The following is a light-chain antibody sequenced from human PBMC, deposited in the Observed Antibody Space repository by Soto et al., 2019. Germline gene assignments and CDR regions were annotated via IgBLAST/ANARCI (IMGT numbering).Light chain of an antibody. CDR1: QTISTF. CDR3: QQSYTSPFT. J-gene: IGKJ3*01. CDR2: AAS. Sequence: DIQMTQSPSSLSASVGDGVIITCRASQTISTFLNWYHQKPGKAPRLLIYAASSLQSGVPSRFSGSGSGTEFTLTISSLQPEDFATYYCQQSYTSPFTFGPGTKVDIK. V-gene: IGKV1-39*01.